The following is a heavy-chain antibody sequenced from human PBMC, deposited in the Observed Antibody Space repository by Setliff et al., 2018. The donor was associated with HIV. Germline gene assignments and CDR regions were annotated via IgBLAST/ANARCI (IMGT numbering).Heavy chain of an antibody. CDR3: ARVGVYCSSTSCFNWFDP. D-gene: IGHD2-2*01. CDR2: IYYSGST. J-gene: IGHJ5*02. Sequence: SETLSLTCTVSGGSISSHYWSWIRQPPGKGLEWIGYIYYSGSTNYNPSLKSRVTISVDTSKNQFSLKLSSVTAADTAVYYCARVGVYCSSTSCFNWFDPWGQGTLVTVSS. V-gene: IGHV4-59*11. CDR1: GGSISSHY.